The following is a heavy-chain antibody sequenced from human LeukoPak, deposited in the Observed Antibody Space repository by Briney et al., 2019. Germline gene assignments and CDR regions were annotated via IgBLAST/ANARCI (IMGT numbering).Heavy chain of an antibody. CDR3: GYTNNFYH. V-gene: IGHV3-7*01. J-gene: IGHJ4*02. Sequence: LSGGSLRLSCVASGLSISGQWMNWVRQAPGQGLEWVANIKHDGSEEYYVDSVKGRFTISRDDGRNSVSLQMNSVRAEDTAVYYCGYTNNFYHWGQGTLVVVSS. CDR2: IKHDGSEE. CDR1: GLSISGQW. D-gene: IGHD3-16*02.